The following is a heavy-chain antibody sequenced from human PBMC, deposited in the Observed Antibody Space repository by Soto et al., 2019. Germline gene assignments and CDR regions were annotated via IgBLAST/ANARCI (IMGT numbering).Heavy chain of an antibody. Sequence: QVQLVQSGAEVKKPGSSVKVACKVSGDTFSNYAINWVRQAPGQGLEWMGAIVPIFSTTNYAQKFQGRVTIPADDSTITAYMELSSLRSDDTATYYCAREAAAAGTFREAAFDIWGQGTMVTVSS. CDR3: AREAAAAGTFREAAFDI. V-gene: IGHV1-69*12. CDR2: IVPIFSTT. D-gene: IGHD6-13*01. CDR1: GDTFSNYA. J-gene: IGHJ3*02.